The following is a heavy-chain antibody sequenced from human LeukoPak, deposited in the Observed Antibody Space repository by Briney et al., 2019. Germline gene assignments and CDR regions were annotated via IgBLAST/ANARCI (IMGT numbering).Heavy chain of an antibody. CDR1: GFTFRNYV. CDR3: AKDILGGNSVGYFDY. V-gene: IGHV3-23*01. J-gene: IGHJ4*02. CDR2: VSDRGGNA. Sequence: GGSLRLSCAASGFTFRNYVMSWVRQAPGKGLEWVSGVSDRGGNAYYAGSVKGRFIISRDNSKNTLSLQITSLRAEDKAVYYCAKDILGGNSVGYFDYWGQGTLVTVSS. D-gene: IGHD4-23*01.